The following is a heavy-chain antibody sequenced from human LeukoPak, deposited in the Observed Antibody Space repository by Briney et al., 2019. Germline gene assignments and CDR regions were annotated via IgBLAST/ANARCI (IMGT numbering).Heavy chain of an antibody. CDR2: IYYSGST. Sequence: SETLSLTCTVSGGSISSSSYYWGWIRQPPGKGLEWIGSIYYSGSTYYNPSLKSRVTISVDTSKNQFSLKLSSVTAADTAVYYCARGDYYYYGMDVWGQGTLVTVSS. CDR3: ARGDYYYYGMDV. CDR1: GGSISSSSYY. V-gene: IGHV4-39*07. J-gene: IGHJ6*02.